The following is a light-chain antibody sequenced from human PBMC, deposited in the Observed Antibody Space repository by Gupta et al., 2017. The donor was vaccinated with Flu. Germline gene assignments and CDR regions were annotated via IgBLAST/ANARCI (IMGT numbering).Light chain of an antibody. J-gene: IGKJ4*01. CDR1: QSVSSN. V-gene: IGKV3-15*01. CDR2: GAS. Sequence: RATLSCRASQSVSSNIALYQQKPGQGPRLLIYGASARATGIPARFRVSGSGTEFTLTISILQSEDFAVYFCQQYHSWNLRITFGGGTKVEIK. CDR3: QQYHSWNLRIT.